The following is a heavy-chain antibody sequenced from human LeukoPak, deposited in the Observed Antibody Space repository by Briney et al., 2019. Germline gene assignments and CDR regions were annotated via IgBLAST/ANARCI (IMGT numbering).Heavy chain of an antibody. Sequence: GGSLRLSCAASEFTFKNAWMNWVRQAPGKGLEWVGRIRSKTDGGTTDYAAPVRGRFTISRDDSKNMLHLKMNSLKTEDTAVYYCSTGLIPTTGYYWGQGTLVAVSS. CDR3: STGLIPTTGYY. D-gene: IGHD3-9*01. J-gene: IGHJ4*02. CDR2: IRSKTDGGTT. CDR1: EFTFKNAW. V-gene: IGHV3-15*01.